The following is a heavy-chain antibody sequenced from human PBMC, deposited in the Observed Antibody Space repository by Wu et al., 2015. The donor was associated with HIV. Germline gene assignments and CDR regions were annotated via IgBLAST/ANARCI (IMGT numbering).Heavy chain of an antibody. CDR3: ARDREMATIPVDYYYYGMDV. CDR1: GGTFNNYA. D-gene: IGHD5-24*01. Sequence: QVQLVQSGAEVKKPGSSVKVSCKAFGGTFNNYAFSWVRQAPGQGLQWMGGIIPMFKTANYAQNFQGRVTITAGESTNSAYLELSSLRSEDTAMYYCARDREMATIPVDYYYYGMDVWGQGTTVTVSS. CDR2: IIPMFKTA. J-gene: IGHJ6*02. V-gene: IGHV1-69*12.